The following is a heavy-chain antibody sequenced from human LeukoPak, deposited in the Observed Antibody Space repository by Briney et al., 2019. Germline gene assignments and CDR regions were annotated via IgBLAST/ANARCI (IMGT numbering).Heavy chain of an antibody. CDR3: AKEGPRTTNMDTAMEEFDY. CDR1: GFTFVDYV. D-gene: IGHD5-18*01. V-gene: IGHV3-9*01. CDR2: IIWNSGSI. J-gene: IGHJ4*02. Sequence: GRSLRLSCAPSGFTFVDYVMHWVRPAPRRGLGWVSGIIWNSGSISYADSVKGRFTISRDNAKKSLYLQMNSLRAEDTALYYCAKEGPRTTNMDTAMEEFDYWGQGTLVTVSS.